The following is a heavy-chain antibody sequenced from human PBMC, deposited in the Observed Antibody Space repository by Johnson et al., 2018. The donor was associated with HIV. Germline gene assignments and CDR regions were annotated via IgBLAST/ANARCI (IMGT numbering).Heavy chain of an antibody. D-gene: IGHD2-21*01. CDR3: ARATLGNILWWSGAFDI. Sequence: QVQLVESGGGVVQPGRSLRLSCAASGFTFSSYAMHWVRQAPGKGLEWVAVISYDGSTKYYADSVKGRFTISRDNSKNTLYLQLNSLRAEDMAVYYCARATLGNILWWSGAFDIWGQGTMVTVSS. CDR2: ISYDGSTK. CDR1: GFTFSSYA. J-gene: IGHJ3*02. V-gene: IGHV3-30*14.